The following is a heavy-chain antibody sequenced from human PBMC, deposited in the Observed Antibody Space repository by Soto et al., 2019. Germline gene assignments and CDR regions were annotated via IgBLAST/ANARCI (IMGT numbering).Heavy chain of an antibody. V-gene: IGHV1-69*02. D-gene: IGHD5-12*01. Sequence: GASVKVSCKASGGTFSSYTISWVRQAPGQGLEWMGRIIPILGIANYAQKFQGRVTITADKSTSTAYMELSSLRSEDTAVYYCARHIVATGPFDYWGQGTLVTVSS. J-gene: IGHJ4*02. CDR3: ARHIVATGPFDY. CDR1: GGTFSSYT. CDR2: IIPILGIA.